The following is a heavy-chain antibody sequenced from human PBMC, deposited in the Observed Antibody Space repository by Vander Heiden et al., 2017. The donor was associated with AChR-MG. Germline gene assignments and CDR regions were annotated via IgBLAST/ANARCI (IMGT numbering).Heavy chain of an antibody. CDR3: AKDRDAYTYGYSFWYLDF. CDR2: ISGSGSST. Sequence: EVQLLESGGGLVQPGGSLRLSCAASGFTFSSYAMSGVRQTPGKGLEWVSGISGSGSSTKSADSVKGRFTISRDNSKNTLFLQMNSLRAEDTAVYYCAKDRDAYTYGYSFWYLDFWGRGTLVTVSS. J-gene: IGHJ2*01. D-gene: IGHD5-18*01. V-gene: IGHV3-23*01. CDR1: GFTFSSYA.